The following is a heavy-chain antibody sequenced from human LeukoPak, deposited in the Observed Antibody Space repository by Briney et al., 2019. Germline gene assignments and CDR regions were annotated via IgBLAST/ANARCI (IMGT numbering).Heavy chain of an antibody. CDR2: INPNSGGT. J-gene: IGHJ4*02. V-gene: IGHV1-2*02. D-gene: IGHD4-17*01. CDR1: GYTFTGYY. Sequence: ASVKVSCKASGYTFTGYYMHWVRQAPGQGLEWMGWINPNSGGTNYAQKFQGRVTMTRDTSISTAYMELSRLRSDDTAVYYCARDLGYGDYPHDYWGQATLVTVSS. CDR3: ARDLGYGDYPHDY.